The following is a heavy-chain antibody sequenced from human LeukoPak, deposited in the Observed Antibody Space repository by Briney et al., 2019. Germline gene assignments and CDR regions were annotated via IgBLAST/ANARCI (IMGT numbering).Heavy chain of an antibody. Sequence: SETLSLTRTVSGGSIRSSSYYWGWIRQPSGKGLDWIGSFYFSGSTYYNPSLKSRVTISVDTSKNQFSLKLSSVTAADTAVFYCAGREYSGIWGYYGVDVWGQGTTVTVSS. J-gene: IGHJ6*02. CDR3: AGREYSGIWGYYGVDV. V-gene: IGHV4-39*01. CDR1: GGSIRSSSYY. D-gene: IGHD6-13*01. CDR2: FYFSGST.